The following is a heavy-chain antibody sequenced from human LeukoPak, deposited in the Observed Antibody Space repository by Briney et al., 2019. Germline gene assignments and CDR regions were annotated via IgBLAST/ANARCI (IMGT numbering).Heavy chain of an antibody. D-gene: IGHD4-11*01. Sequence: APVKVSCKASGYTFTSYDINWVRQATGQGLEWMGWMNPNSGNTGYAQKFQGRLTMTRNTSISTAYMELSSLRSEDTAVYYCARGQDYSNYFSYYYYMDVWGKWTTVTVSS. CDR1: GYTFTSYD. J-gene: IGHJ6*03. V-gene: IGHV1-8*01. CDR3: ARGQDYSNYFSYYYYMDV. CDR2: MNPNSGNT.